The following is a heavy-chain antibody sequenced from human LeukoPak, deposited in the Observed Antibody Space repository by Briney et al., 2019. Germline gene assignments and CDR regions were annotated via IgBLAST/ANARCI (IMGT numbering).Heavy chain of an antibody. CDR2: INPNSGGT. V-gene: IGHV1-2*06. Sequence: GASVKVSCKASGYTFTGYYMHWVRQAPGQGLEWMGRINPNSGGTNYAQKFQGRVTMTRDTSISTAYMELSRLRSDDTAVYYCAKDRYYDSSGSLLGYFQHWGQGTLVTVSS. J-gene: IGHJ1*01. D-gene: IGHD3-22*01. CDR3: AKDRYYDSSGSLLGYFQH. CDR1: GYTFTGYY.